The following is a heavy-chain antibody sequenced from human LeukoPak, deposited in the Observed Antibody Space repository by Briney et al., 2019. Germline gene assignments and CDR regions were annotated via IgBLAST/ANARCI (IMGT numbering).Heavy chain of an antibody. CDR2: INPNSGGT. V-gene: IGHV1-2*02. Sequence: ASVKVSCKASGYTFTGYYMHWVRQAPGQGLEWMGWINPNSGGTNYAQKFQGRVTMTRDTSISTAYMELSRLRSDDTAVYYRARDSVGTMTTAPYYYMDVWGKGTTVTVSS. CDR1: GYTFTGYY. CDR3: ARDSVGTMTTAPYYYMDV. D-gene: IGHD4-17*01. J-gene: IGHJ6*03.